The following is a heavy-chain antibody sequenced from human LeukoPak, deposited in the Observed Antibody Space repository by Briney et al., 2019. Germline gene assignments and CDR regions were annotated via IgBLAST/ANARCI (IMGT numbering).Heavy chain of an antibody. D-gene: IGHD3-22*01. V-gene: IGHV3-15*01. J-gene: IGHJ4*02. CDR3: TTLSGYYPRDFDY. CDR2: IKSITDGGTT. CDR1: GFTFRNAW. Sequence: GGSLRLSCAASGFTFRNAWVSWVRQAPGKGLEWVGRIKSITDGGTTDYAAPVKGRFTISRDDSKSTLYLQMNSLRTEDTAVYYCTTLSGYYPRDFDYWGQGTLVTVSS.